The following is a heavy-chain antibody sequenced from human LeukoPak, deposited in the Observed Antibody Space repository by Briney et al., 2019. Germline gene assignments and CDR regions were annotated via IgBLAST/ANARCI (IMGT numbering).Heavy chain of an antibody. Sequence: GGSLRLLCAASGFTFSRYAMSCVRQSRGEPGEGVSAISCSGSSTYYADSVKGRFTISRDNSKNTLYLQMNRLRAEDTAVYYCAKASDIVVVPSFMDVWGKGTTVTVSS. CDR2: ISCSGSST. CDR1: GFTFSRYA. V-gene: IGHV3-23*01. CDR3: AKASDIVVVPSFMDV. D-gene: IGHD2-2*01. J-gene: IGHJ6*03.